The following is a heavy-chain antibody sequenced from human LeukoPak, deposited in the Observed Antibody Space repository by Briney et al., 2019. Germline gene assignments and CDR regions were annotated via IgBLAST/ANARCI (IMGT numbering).Heavy chain of an antibody. CDR3: ARASWSDWWFDS. D-gene: IGHD3-3*01. Sequence: ASVKVSCKASGYTFTGYYMHWVRQAPGQGLEWMGWINPNSGGTNYAQKFQGRVTMTRDTSISTVYMELSRLRSDDTAVYYCARASWSDWWFDSWGQGTLVTVSS. V-gene: IGHV1-2*02. CDR2: INPNSGGT. CDR1: GYTFTGYY. J-gene: IGHJ5*01.